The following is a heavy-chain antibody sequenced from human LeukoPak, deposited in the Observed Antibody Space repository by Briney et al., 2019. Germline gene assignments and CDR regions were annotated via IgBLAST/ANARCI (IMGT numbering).Heavy chain of an antibody. J-gene: IGHJ1*01. Sequence: PGGSLRLSCVVSGFTFSAYWMSSVRQAPGKGLEWVATIPQDGSEKYYVDSVKGRFTISRDNAKISLYLQMNSLRAEDTAVYYCARSRYTITSAAYFEYFPEWGQGTPVTLSS. CDR3: ARSRYTITSAAYFEYFPE. CDR2: IPQDGSEK. D-gene: IGHD1-14*01. V-gene: IGHV3-7*01. CDR1: GFTFSAYW.